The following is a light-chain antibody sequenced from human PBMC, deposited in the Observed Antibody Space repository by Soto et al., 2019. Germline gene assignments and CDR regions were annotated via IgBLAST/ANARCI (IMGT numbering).Light chain of an antibody. J-gene: IGKJ4*01. CDR3: HQRSNWPLS. V-gene: IGKV3-11*01. CDR2: DAS. CDR1: QSVSHY. Sequence: EIELTQSPSTLSLSPGERATLSCRASQSVSHYLAWYQQKPGQAPRLLIYDASNRATGIPARFSGSGSGTDFTLTISSLEPEDFAVYYCHQRSNWPLSFGGGTKVDIK.